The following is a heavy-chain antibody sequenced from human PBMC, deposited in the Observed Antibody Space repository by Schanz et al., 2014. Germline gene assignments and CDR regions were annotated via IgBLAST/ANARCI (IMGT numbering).Heavy chain of an antibody. CDR2: LRSDGSRR. J-gene: IGHJ6*02. CDR1: GYSFSDYD. CDR3: VKDLQRELLRDDHYYGMDV. D-gene: IGHD1-26*01. V-gene: IGHV3-30*02. Sequence: VQLVESGGGVVQPGGSLRLSCVGSGYSFSDYDMYWIRQAPGKGLEWLAFLRSDGSRRDYADSVKGRFTISRDNSKNTMYLQMNSLRAEDTAVYYCVKDLQRELLRDDHYYGMDVWGQGTTVTVSS.